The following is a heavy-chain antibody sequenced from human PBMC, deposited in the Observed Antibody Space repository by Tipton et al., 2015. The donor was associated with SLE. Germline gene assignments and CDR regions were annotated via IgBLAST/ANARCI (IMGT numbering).Heavy chain of an antibody. J-gene: IGHJ3*01. CDR2: VYPGGTA. V-gene: IGHV4-38-2*02. CDR3: ARDPLRDYGGQTAPES. CDR1: GYSISRGYY. D-gene: IGHD4-23*01. Sequence: LRLSCTVSGYSISRGYYWGWIRQPPGGGLEWLGSVYPGGTAYYNPSLKSRVTVSVDTAKNQFSLKLTSVTAADTAVYYCARDPLRDYGGQTAPESWGQGTMVTVSS.